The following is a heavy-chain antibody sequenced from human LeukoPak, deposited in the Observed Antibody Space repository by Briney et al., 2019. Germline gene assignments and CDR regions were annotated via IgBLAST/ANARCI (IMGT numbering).Heavy chain of an antibody. CDR3: ARGAGYFDY. Sequence: GGSLRLSCAVSGITLSNYGMSWVRQAPGKGLEWVAGLSGSGGGTNYADSVKGRFTISRDNAKNSLYLQMNSLRAEDTAVYYCARGAGYFDYWGQGTLVTVSS. J-gene: IGHJ4*02. D-gene: IGHD6-19*01. V-gene: IGHV3-23*01. CDR1: GITLSNYG. CDR2: LSGSGGGT.